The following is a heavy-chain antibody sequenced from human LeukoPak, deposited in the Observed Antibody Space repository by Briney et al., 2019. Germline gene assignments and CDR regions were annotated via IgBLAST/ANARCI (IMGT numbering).Heavy chain of an antibody. CDR2: IDPSDSYT. Sequence: GESLKISCKGSGYSFTSYWIGWVRQMPGKGLEWMGRIDPSDSYTNYSPSFQGHVTISADKSISTAYLQWSSLKASDTAMYYCARHVGLLWFGESSGGWGQGTLVTVSS. CDR1: GYSFTSYW. D-gene: IGHD3-10*01. CDR3: ARHVGLLWFGESSGG. J-gene: IGHJ4*02. V-gene: IGHV5-10-1*01.